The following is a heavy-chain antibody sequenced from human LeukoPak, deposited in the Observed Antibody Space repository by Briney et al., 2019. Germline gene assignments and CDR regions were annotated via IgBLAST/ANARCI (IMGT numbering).Heavy chain of an antibody. V-gene: IGHV1-2*02. CDR3: ARDRYGDGFAHLDY. CDR1: RYTFTSYA. Sequence: GASVKVSCKAPRYTFTSYAIHWVRQAPGQGLEWMGWITPSVGTNYPQKFQGRVAITWYTSITTAYMDLSRLTSDDTAVYYCARDRYGDGFAHLDYWGQGALVTVSS. J-gene: IGHJ4*02. D-gene: IGHD5-24*01. CDR2: ITPSVGT.